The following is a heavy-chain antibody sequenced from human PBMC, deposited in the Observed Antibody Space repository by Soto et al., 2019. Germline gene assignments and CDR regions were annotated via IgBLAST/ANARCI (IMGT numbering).Heavy chain of an antibody. CDR1: KFTFSDYG. CDR3: VRDTYGTSADY. J-gene: IGHJ4*02. V-gene: IGHV3-33*01. CDR2: IWYDGSKK. Sequence: QVQLVESGGGVVQPGRSLRLSCVVSKFTFSDYGMHWIRQAPDKGLEWLGTIWYDGSKKIYGDSVRGRFTIFRDNSKNTLDLQMNSLRVEEPAVYYCVRDTYGTSADYWGRGSLVIVSS. D-gene: IGHD3-22*01.